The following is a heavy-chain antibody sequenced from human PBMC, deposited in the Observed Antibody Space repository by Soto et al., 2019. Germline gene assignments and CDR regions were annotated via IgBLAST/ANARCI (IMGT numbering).Heavy chain of an antibody. D-gene: IGHD3-10*01. V-gene: IGHV1-2*06. CDR2: INPKSGGT. CDR3: ARYYGSGSYPDAFDI. CDR1: GYSFTDYH. J-gene: IGHJ3*02. Sequence: ASVKVSCKASGYSFTDYHIHCVRQAPGQGLEWLGRINPKSGGTSTAQKFQGRVTMTRDTSISTAYMELSRLRSDDTAVYYCARYYGSGSYPDAFDIWGQGTMVTVSS.